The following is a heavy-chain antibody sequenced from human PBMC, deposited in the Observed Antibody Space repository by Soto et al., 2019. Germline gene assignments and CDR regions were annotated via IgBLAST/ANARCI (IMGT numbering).Heavy chain of an antibody. CDR3: ARFGRGVAATWNWFDP. D-gene: IGHD2-15*01. V-gene: IGHV1-2*02. J-gene: IGHJ5*02. Sequence: QVQLVQSGAEVKKPGASVKVSCKASGYTFTGYYMHWVRQAPGQGLEWMGWINPNSGGTNYAQKFQGRVTMTRDTSISTAYMEVSRLRSDDTAVYYCARFGRGVAATWNWFDPWGQGTLVTVSS. CDR2: INPNSGGT. CDR1: GYTFTGYY.